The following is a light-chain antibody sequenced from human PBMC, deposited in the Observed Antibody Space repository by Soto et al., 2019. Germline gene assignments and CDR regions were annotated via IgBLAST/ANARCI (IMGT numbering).Light chain of an antibody. Sequence: EIGMPQSPGTLSVSPGERATLSCRASQSFSSNLAWYQQKPGQAPRLLISDASTRATGIPARFSGSGSGTEFTLTVSSLQSEDFAVYYCQQYIKWPITFGQGTLLEIK. CDR1: QSFSSN. CDR3: QQYIKWPIT. CDR2: DAS. V-gene: IGKV3-15*01. J-gene: IGKJ5*01.